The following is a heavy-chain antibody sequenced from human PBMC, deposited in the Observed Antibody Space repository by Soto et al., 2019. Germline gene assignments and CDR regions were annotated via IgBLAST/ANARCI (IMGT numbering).Heavy chain of an antibody. CDR1: GYTFTSYG. CDR2: ISAYNGNT. CDR3: ARALSSAVPAATTSRFYYYYMDV. Sequence: ASVKVSCKASGYTFTSYGISWVRQAPGQGLEWMGWISAYNGNTNYAQKLQGRVTMTTDTSTSTAYMELRSLRSDDTAVYYCARALSSAVPAATTSRFYYYYMDVWG. V-gene: IGHV1-18*01. J-gene: IGHJ6*03. D-gene: IGHD2-2*01.